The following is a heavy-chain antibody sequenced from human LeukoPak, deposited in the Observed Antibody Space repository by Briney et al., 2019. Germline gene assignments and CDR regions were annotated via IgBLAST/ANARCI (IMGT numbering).Heavy chain of an antibody. J-gene: IGHJ4*02. D-gene: IGHD6-19*01. CDR1: GFTFSSYW. CDR3: ARAGRLGYFDY. V-gene: IGHV3-74*01. Sequence: PGGSLRLSCAASGFTFSSYWMHWVRQAPGKGLVWVSRINSDRSSTSYADSVKGRFTISRDNAKNTLYLQMNSLRAEDTAVYYCARAGRLGYFDYWGQGTLVTVSS. CDR2: INSDRSST.